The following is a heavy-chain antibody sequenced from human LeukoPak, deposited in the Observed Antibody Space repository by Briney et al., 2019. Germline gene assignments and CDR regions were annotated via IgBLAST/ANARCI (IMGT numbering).Heavy chain of an antibody. D-gene: IGHD6-6*01. CDR3: AREYSSSSYYYYYYMDV. Sequence: SETLSLTCTVSGGSISSGSYYWSWIRQPAGKGLEWIGRIYTSGSTNYNPSLKSRVTISVDTSKNQFSLKLSSVTAADTAVYYCAREYSSSSYYYYYYMDVWGKGTTVTVSS. V-gene: IGHV4-61*02. CDR1: GGSISSGSYY. CDR2: IYTSGST. J-gene: IGHJ6*03.